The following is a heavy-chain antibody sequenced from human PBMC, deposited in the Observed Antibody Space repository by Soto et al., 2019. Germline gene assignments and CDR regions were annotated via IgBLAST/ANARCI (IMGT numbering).Heavy chain of an antibody. Sequence: PGGSLRLSCAASGFTFSNAWMSWVRQAPGKGLEWVGRIKSKTDGGTTDYAAPVKGRFTISRDDSKNTLYLQMNSLKTEDTAVYYCTTQPSCSGGSCYHKAPGWFDPWGQGTLVTVSS. CDR2: IKSKTDGGTT. J-gene: IGHJ5*02. CDR1: GFTFSNAW. CDR3: TTQPSCSGGSCYHKAPGWFDP. V-gene: IGHV3-15*01. D-gene: IGHD2-15*01.